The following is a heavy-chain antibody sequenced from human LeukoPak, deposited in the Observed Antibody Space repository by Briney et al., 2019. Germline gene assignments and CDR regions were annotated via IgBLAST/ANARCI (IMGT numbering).Heavy chain of an antibody. D-gene: IGHD1-1*01. CDR1: GGTFSSYA. J-gene: IGHJ3*02. V-gene: IGHV1-69*01. CDR2: IIPIFGTA. CDR3: ARSGTTGNAFDI. Sequence: GASVKVSCKASGGTFSSYAISWVRQAPGQGLEWMGGIIPIFGTANYAQKFQGRVTIIADESTSTAYMELSSLRSEDTAVYYCARSGTTGNAFDIWGQGTMVTVSS.